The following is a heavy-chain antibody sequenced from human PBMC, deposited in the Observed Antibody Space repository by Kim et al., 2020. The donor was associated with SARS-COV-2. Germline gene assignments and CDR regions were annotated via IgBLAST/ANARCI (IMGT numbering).Heavy chain of an antibody. CDR3: ASYLYYYGSGGGG. J-gene: IGHJ4*02. D-gene: IGHD3-10*01. V-gene: IGHV1-2*02. CDR2: INPNSGGT. Sequence: ASVKVSCKASGYTFTGYYMHWVRQAPRQGLEWMGWINPNSGGTNYAQKFQGRVTMTRDTSISTAYMELSRLRSDDTAVYYCASYLYYYGSGGGGWGQGTLVTVSS. CDR1: GYTFTGYY.